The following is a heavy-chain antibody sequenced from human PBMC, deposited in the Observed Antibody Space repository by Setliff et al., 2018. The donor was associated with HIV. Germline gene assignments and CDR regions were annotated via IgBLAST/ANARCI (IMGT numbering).Heavy chain of an antibody. Sequence: GASVMVSCKSSGYTFTIYYMHWVRQAPGQGLEWIGIINPNSGSTSYAQNFQGRVTMTRDTSTSTVYMELSGLRSEDTAVYYCARGGRFSAPGRDIWYYYYMDVWGKGTTVTVSS. CDR2: INPNSGST. CDR1: GYTFTIYY. J-gene: IGHJ6*03. D-gene: IGHD3-9*01. V-gene: IGHV1-46*01. CDR3: ARGGRFSAPGRDIWYYYYMDV.